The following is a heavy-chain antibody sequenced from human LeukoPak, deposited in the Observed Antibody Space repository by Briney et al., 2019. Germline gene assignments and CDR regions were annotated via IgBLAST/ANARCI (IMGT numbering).Heavy chain of an antibody. Sequence: GGSLRLSCTGFGSTFSNTWMNWVRQAPGKGLEWVGRIKSEVDGGTTYYAAPVKGRFIISRDDSRNTVSLLMNGLKTEDTGVYYCSDYGDYRWGQGTLVTVSS. D-gene: IGHD4-17*01. CDR3: SDYGDYR. J-gene: IGHJ5*02. V-gene: IGHV3-15*07. CDR2: IKSEVDGGTT. CDR1: GSTFSNTW.